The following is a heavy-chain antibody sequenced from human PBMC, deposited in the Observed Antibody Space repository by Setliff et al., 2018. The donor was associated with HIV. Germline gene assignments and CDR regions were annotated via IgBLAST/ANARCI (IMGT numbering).Heavy chain of an antibody. CDR2: INPNSGGT. V-gene: IGHV1-2*02. J-gene: IGHJ4*02. CDR3: ARGGDYYCLDY. CDR1: GDTLTGYY. Sequence: EASVKVSCKASGDTLTGYYIHWVRQAPGQGLEWMGWINPNSGGTKFAQKFQGRVTLTRDITIYTAYMELSSLTSEDTAVYYCARGGDYYCLDYWGLGTLVTVSS. D-gene: IGHD3-22*01.